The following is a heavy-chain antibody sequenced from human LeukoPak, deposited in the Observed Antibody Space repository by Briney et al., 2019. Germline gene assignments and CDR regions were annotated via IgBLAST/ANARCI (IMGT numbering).Heavy chain of an antibody. CDR3: ARARIIMVRGVITTGFQH. CDR2: INPNSGGT. J-gene: IGHJ1*01. Sequence: GASVKDSCKASGYTLTGYYMHWVRQAPGQGLEWMGWINPNSGGTNYAQKFQGRVTMTRDTSISTAYMELSRLRSDDTAVYYCARARIIMVRGVITTGFQHWGQGTLVTVSS. CDR1: GYTLTGYY. D-gene: IGHD3-10*01. V-gene: IGHV1-2*02.